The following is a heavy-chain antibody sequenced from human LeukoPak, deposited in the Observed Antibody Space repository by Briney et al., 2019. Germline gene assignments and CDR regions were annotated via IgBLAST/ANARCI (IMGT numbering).Heavy chain of an antibody. CDR3: ARDPSGYYLDYFDY. J-gene: IGHJ4*02. D-gene: IGHD3-22*01. Sequence: GGSLRLSCAASGLTFSSHWMHWVRQAPGKGLVWVSRITNDGSSTTYADSVKGRFTISRDNAKNMLYLQVNSLRAEDTAVYYCARDPSGYYLDYFDYWGQGALVTVSS. CDR1: GLTFSSHW. V-gene: IGHV3-74*01. CDR2: ITNDGSST.